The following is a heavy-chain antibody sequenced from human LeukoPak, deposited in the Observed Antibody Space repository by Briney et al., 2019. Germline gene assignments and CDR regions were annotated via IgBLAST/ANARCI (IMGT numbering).Heavy chain of an antibody. J-gene: IGHJ1*01. CDR3: ARSSGRYYDSSGQMKYFQH. V-gene: IGHV1-8*01. CDR1: GYTFTSYD. CDR2: MNPNSGNT. Sequence: ASVKVSCKASGYTFTSYDINWVRQATGQGLEWMGWMNPNSGNTGYAQKFQGRVTMTRNTSISTAYMELSSLRSGDTAVYYCARSSGRYYDSSGQMKYFQHWGQGTLVTVSS. D-gene: IGHD3-22*01.